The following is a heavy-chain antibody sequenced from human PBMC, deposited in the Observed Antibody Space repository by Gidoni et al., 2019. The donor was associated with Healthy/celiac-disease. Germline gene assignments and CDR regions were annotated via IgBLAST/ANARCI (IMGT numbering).Heavy chain of an antibody. Sequence: EVQLVESGGGLVQPGGSLRLSCAASGFTFSSYWMHWVRQAPGKGLVWVSRINSDGSSTSYADSVKGRFTISRDNAKNTLYLKMNSLRAEDTAVYYCARGYYDSSGYYYVDAFDIWGQGTMVTVSS. V-gene: IGHV3-74*01. CDR1: GFTFSSYW. CDR2: INSDGSST. D-gene: IGHD3-22*01. J-gene: IGHJ3*02. CDR3: ARGYYDSSGYYYVDAFDI.